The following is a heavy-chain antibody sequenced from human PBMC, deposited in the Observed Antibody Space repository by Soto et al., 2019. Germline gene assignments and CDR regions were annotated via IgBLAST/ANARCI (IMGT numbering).Heavy chain of an antibody. J-gene: IGHJ4*02. CDR1: GYSFTSYW. CDR3: ARHVKSDGSGSYHLDY. Sequence: PGESLKISCKGSGYSFTSYWIGWVRQMPGKGLEWMGIIYPGESDTRYSPSFQGQVTISADKSISTAYLQWSSLKASDTAMYYCARHVKSDGSGSYHLDYWGQGTLVTVSS. V-gene: IGHV5-51*01. CDR2: IYPGESDT. D-gene: IGHD3-10*01.